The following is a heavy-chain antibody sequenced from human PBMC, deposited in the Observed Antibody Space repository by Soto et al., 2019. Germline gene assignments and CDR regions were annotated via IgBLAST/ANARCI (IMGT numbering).Heavy chain of an antibody. CDR1: GYTFTSYG. CDR3: AREGGYDSSGYYSYYYYGMDV. D-gene: IGHD3-22*01. CDR2: ISAYNGNT. V-gene: IGHV1-18*04. Sequence: GASVKVSCKASGYTFTSYGISWVRQAPGQGLEWMGWISAYNGNTNYAQKLQGRVTMTTDTSTSTVYMELRSLRSDDTAVYYCAREGGYDSSGYYSYYYYGMDVWGQGTTVTVSS. J-gene: IGHJ6*02.